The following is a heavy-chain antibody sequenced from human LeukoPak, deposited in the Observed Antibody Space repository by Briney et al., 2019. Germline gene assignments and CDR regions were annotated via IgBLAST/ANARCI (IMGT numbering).Heavy chain of an antibody. CDR3: VRDRAVAGTINWLDP. D-gene: IGHD6-19*01. Sequence: SQTLSLTCAISGDSVSSNNATRNWIRQSPSRGLEWLGRTYYRSKWYNDYALSVKSRITVNPDTSKNQFSLHLNSVTPEDTAVYYCVRDRAVAGTINWLDPWGQGTLVTVSS. V-gene: IGHV6-1*01. CDR1: GDSVSSNNAT. J-gene: IGHJ5*02. CDR2: TYYRSKWYN.